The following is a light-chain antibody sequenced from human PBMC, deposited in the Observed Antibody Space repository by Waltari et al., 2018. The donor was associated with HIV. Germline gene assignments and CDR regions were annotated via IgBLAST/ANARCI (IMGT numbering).Light chain of an antibody. Sequence: NFILTQPHSVSESPGKPVTISCTGGRGTIATNVMPWYQLRPGSVPITIIYENNQRPSGVPDRFSVSIDSSSNSASLTISGLRSEDEADYYCQTYDDSGVVFGGGTKLTVL. V-gene: IGLV6-57*02. J-gene: IGLJ2*01. CDR1: RGTIATNV. CDR3: QTYDDSGVV. CDR2: ENN.